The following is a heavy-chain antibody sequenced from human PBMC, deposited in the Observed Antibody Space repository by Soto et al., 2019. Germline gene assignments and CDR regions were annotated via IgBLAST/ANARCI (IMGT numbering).Heavy chain of an antibody. CDR3: ARESYYYDSSTFDI. CDR1: GFNFSSYI. D-gene: IGHD3-22*01. V-gene: IGHV3-48*02. CDR2: ISRSSRTT. Sequence: GGSRRLSCAASGFNFSSYIMNWVRQAPGKGLEWVSYISRSSRTTYYADSVKGRFTISRDNAKNSLYLQMNSLRDEHTSVYYCARESYYYDSSTFDIWGQGTMVTVSS. J-gene: IGHJ3*02.